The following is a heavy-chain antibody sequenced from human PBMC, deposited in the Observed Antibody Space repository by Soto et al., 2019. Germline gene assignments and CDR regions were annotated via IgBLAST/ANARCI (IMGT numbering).Heavy chain of an antibody. J-gene: IGHJ3*02. CDR1: GGTFSSYT. D-gene: IGHD1-20*01. CDR2: IIPILGIA. CDR3: ARNNVPFVLSDAFDI. V-gene: IGHV1-69*02. Sequence: SVKLSCTASGGTFSSYTISWVRQAPGQGLEWMGRIIPILGIANYAQKYQGRVTITADKTTSTAYMELSSLRSEDTAVYDCARNNVPFVLSDAFDIWGQGTMVTVSS.